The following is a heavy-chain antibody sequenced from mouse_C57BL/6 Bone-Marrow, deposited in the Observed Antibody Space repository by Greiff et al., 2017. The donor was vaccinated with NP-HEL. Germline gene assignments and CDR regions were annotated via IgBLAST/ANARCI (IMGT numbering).Heavy chain of an antibody. V-gene: IGHV5-6*01. CDR2: ISSGGSYT. CDR3: ARRGWDVWFAY. D-gene: IGHD4-1*01. J-gene: IGHJ3*01. CDR1: GFTFSSYG. Sequence: DVQLVESGGDLVKPGGSLKLSCAASGFTFSSYGMSWVRQTPDKRLEWVATISSGGSYTYYPDSVKGRFTISRDNAKNTLYLQMSSLKSEDTAMYYCARRGWDVWFAYWGQGTLVTVSA.